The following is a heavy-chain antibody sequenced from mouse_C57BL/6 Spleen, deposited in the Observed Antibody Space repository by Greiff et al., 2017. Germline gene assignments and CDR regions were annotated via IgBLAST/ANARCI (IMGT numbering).Heavy chain of an antibody. CDR1: GYAFSSSW. Sequence: VKLQESGPELVKPGASVKISCKASGYAFSSSWMNWVKQRPGKGLEWIGRIYPGDGDTNYNGKFKGKATLTADKSSSTAYMQLSSLTSEDSAVYFCARWAQLGRGDYFDYWGQGTTLTVSS. CDR2: IYPGDGDT. J-gene: IGHJ2*01. CDR3: ARWAQLGRGDYFDY. D-gene: IGHD4-1*02. V-gene: IGHV1-82*01.